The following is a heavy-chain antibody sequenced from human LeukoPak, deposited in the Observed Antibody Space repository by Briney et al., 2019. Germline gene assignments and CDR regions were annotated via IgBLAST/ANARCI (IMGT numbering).Heavy chain of an antibody. Sequence: ASVTVSCMASGYTFTGYYMHWVRQAPGQGLEWMGWSNPNSAGTNYAQKFQGRVTMTRDTSISTAYMELSRLRSDDTTVYYCAREGRHYYDTSGLDAFDIWGQGTMVTVSS. CDR1: GYTFTGYY. CDR2: SNPNSAGT. J-gene: IGHJ3*02. V-gene: IGHV1-2*02. CDR3: AREGRHYYDTSGLDAFDI. D-gene: IGHD3-22*01.